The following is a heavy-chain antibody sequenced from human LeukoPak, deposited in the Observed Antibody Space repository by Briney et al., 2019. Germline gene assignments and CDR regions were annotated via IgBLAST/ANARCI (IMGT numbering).Heavy chain of an antibody. CDR2: INSDGSSP. V-gene: IGHV3-74*01. CDR3: ARDRIQLWPDGIGY. CDR1: GFTFSSYW. J-gene: IGHJ4*02. D-gene: IGHD5-18*01. Sequence: PGGSLRLSCAASGFTFSSYWMHWVRQAPGKGLVWVSRINSDGSSPSYADSVKGRFTISRDNAKDTLYLQMNSLRAEDTAVYYCARDRIQLWPDGIGYWGQGTLVTVSS.